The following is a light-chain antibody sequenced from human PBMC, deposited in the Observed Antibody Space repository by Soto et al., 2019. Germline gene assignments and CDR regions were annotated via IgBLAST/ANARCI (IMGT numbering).Light chain of an antibody. Sequence: QSALTQPASVSGSPGQSITISCTGTSGDIGSYNRVSWYQQHPGKAPKLIIYEVTHRPSGVSNRFSGSKSGNTASLTISGLQAEGEAEYDCNSYTNINTTACVFGTGTKVTGL. J-gene: IGLJ1*01. V-gene: IGLV2-14*01. CDR3: NSYTNINTTACV. CDR2: EVT. CDR1: SGDIGSYNR.